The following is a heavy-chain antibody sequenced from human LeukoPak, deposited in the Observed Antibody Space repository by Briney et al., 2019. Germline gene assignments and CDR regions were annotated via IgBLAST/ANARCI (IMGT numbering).Heavy chain of an antibody. CDR1: GYTFTGYY. CDR3: ARDTYYYDSSGYDY. CDR2: INPNSGGT. J-gene: IGHJ4*02. D-gene: IGHD3-22*01. Sequence: ASVKVSCKASGYTFTGYYMHWVRQASGQGLEWMGWINPNSGGTSYAQKFQGWVTMTRDTSISTAYMELSRLRSDDTAVYYCARDTYYYDSSGYDYWGQGTLVTVSS. V-gene: IGHV1-2*04.